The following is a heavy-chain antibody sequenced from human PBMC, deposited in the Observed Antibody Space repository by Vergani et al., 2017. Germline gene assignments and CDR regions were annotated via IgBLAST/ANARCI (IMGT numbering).Heavy chain of an antibody. CDR3: ARVQYYYGAGSYLNYYCFYVDV. D-gene: IGHD3-10*01. CDR2: IIPIFGTA. V-gene: IGHV1-69*01. CDR1: GGTFSSYA. Sequence: QVQLVQSGAEVKKPGSSVKVTCKASGGTFSSYAISWVRQAPGQGLEWMGGIIPIFGTANYAQKFQGRVTITADDTKSTAYVELSSLRSEDTAVYYCARVQYYYGAGSYLNYYCFYVDVWGKGTTVTVSS. J-gene: IGHJ6*03.